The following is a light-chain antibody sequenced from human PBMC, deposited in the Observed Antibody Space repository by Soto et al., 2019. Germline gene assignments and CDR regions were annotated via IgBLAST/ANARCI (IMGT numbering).Light chain of an antibody. Sequence: DIILTQSPATLSLSPGERATLSCGASQSVSSSYVAWYQHRPGLAPRLLIHDASSRATGIPDRFSGSGSGTEFTLTISSLQSEDFAVYYCQQYSNWPPITFGQGTRLEIK. CDR3: QQYSNWPPIT. J-gene: IGKJ5*01. CDR2: DAS. CDR1: QSVSSSY. V-gene: IGKV3D-20*01.